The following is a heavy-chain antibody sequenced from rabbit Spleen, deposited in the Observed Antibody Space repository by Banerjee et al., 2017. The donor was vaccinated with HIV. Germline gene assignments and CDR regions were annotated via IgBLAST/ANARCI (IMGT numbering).Heavy chain of an antibody. D-gene: IGHD8-1*01. CDR3: ARDGAGGSYFAL. CDR2: IRTSSSGNT. Sequence: QEQLVESGGGLVQPEGSLTLTCTASGFDLSSNYVMCWVRQAPGKGPEWIACIRTSSSGNTWYASWAKGRFTISKTSSTTVTLQMTSLTAADTATYFCARDGAGGSYFALWGPGTLVTVS. CDR1: GFDLSSNYV. V-gene: IGHV1S45*01. J-gene: IGHJ6*01.